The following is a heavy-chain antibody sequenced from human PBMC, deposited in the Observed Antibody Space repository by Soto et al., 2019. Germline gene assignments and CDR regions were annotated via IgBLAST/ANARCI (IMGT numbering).Heavy chain of an antibody. CDR1: GFTFSNAW. V-gene: IGHV3-15*07. D-gene: IGHD3-22*01. J-gene: IGHJ4*02. Sequence: EVQLVESGGGLVKPGGSLRLSCAASGFTFSNAWMNWVRQAPGKELEWVGRIKSKTDGGTTDYAAPVKGRFTISRDDSKNTLYLQMNSLKTEDTAVYYCTTTPDYYDSSGSPDYWGQGTLVTVSS. CDR2: IKSKTDGGTT. CDR3: TTTPDYYDSSGSPDY.